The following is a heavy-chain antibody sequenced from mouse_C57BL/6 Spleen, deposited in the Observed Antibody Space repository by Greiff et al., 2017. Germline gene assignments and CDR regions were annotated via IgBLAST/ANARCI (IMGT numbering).Heavy chain of an antibody. CDR2: INPNNGGT. J-gene: IGHJ2*01. D-gene: IGHD3-2*02. CDR3: ARRGGQLKGYYFDY. CDR1: GYTFTDYY. V-gene: IGHV1-26*01. Sequence: EVQLQQSGPELVKPGASVKISCKASGYTFTDYYMNWVKQSHGKSLEWIGDINPNNGGTSYNQKFKGKATLTVDKSSSTAYMELRSLTSEDSAVYYCARRGGQLKGYYFDYWGQGTTLTVSS.